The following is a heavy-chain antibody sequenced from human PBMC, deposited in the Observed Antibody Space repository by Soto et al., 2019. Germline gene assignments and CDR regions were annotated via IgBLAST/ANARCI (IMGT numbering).Heavy chain of an antibody. CDR2: IYTGDNT. CDR1: GFTVSSHI. V-gene: IGHV3-53*02. J-gene: IGHJ4*02. D-gene: IGHD4-17*01. CDR3: VRGDYGRSGVDY. Sequence: EVQLVETGGGLIQPGESLRLSCAASGFTVSSHIMSWVRQAPGKGLEWVSVIYTGDNTYYADSVKGRFTISRDNSKNTLYLQMNSMRAEDTAVYYCVRGDYGRSGVDYWGKGTLVTVSS.